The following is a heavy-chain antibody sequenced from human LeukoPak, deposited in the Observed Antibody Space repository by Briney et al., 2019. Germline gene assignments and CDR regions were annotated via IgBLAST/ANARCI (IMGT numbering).Heavy chain of an antibody. CDR3: ARYGGDYEYYFDY. V-gene: IGHV4-34*01. CDR2: INHSGST. Sequence: SETLSLTCAVYGGSFSGYYWSWIRQPPGKGLEWIGEINHSGSTNYNPSLKSRVTISVDTSKNQFSLKLSSATAADTAVYYCARYGGDYEYYFDYWGQGTLVTVSS. D-gene: IGHD4-17*01. J-gene: IGHJ4*02. CDR1: GGSFSGYY.